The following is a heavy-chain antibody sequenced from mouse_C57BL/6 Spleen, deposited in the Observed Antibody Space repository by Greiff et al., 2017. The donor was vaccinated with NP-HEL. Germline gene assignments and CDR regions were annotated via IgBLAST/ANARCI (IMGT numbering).Heavy chain of an antibody. CDR2: IYPSDSDT. J-gene: IGHJ2*01. Sequence: QVQLQQPGAELVRPGSSVKLSCKASGYNFTSSWMDWVKQRPGQGLEWIGNIYPSDSDTHYTQKFKDKATLTVDKSSSTAYMQLSSLTSEDSAVYYCSRGGNLLLDYWGQGTTLTVSA. V-gene: IGHV1-61*01. CDR1: GYNFTSSW. D-gene: IGHD1-1*01. CDR3: SRGGNLLLDY.